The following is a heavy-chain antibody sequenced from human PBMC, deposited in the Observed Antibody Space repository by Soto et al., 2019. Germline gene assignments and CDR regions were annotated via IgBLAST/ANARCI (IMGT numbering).Heavy chain of an antibody. CDR3: ARAEGLYYDIWTGSQPSFDY. D-gene: IGHD3-9*01. V-gene: IGHV3-33*01. Sequence: QVQLVESGGGVVQPGRSLRLSCAASGFTFSSYGMHWVRQAPGKGLEWVAVIWYDGSNKYYADSVKGRFTISRDNSKNTLYLQMHSLRAESTAVYYCARAEGLYYDIWTGSQPSFDYWGQGTLVTVCS. CDR2: IWYDGSNK. J-gene: IGHJ4*02. CDR1: GFTFSSYG.